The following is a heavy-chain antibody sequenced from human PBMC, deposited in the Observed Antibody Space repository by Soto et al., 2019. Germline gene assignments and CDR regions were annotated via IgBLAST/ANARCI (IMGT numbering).Heavy chain of an antibody. Sequence: GGSLRLSCAASGFTFDDYTMHWVRQAPGKGLEWVSLISWDGGSTYYADSVKGRFTISRDNSKNSLYLQMNSLRTEDTALYYCARHGDYYYYGMDVWGQGTTVTVSS. J-gene: IGHJ6*02. CDR3: ARHGDYYYYGMDV. CDR1: GFTFDDYT. V-gene: IGHV3-43*01. CDR2: ISWDGGST.